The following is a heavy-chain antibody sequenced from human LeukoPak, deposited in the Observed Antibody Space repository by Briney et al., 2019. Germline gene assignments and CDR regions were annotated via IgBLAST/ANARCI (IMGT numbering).Heavy chain of an antibody. D-gene: IGHD1-14*01. J-gene: IGHJ4*02. CDR3: ARGRWPGRSPLDY. CDR1: GGSFSGHY. Sequence: SETLSLTCAVYGGSFSGHYWSWIRQPPGKGLEWIGEINHSGSTNYNPSLKSRVTISVDTSKNQFSLKLSSVTAADTAVYYCARGRWPGRSPLDYWGQGTLVTVSS. V-gene: IGHV4-34*01. CDR2: INHSGST.